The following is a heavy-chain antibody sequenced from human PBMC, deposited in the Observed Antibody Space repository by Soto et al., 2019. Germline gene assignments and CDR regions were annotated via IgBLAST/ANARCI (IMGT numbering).Heavy chain of an antibody. CDR2: IYWDDDK. J-gene: IGHJ5*02. Sequence: QITLKESGPTLVKPTQTLTLTCTFSGFSLSTSGVGVGWIRQPPGKALEWLALIYWDDDKRYSPSLKSRLTITKDTSKNQVVLTMTNMDPVDTATYYCAHNYCISTSCYRNNWFDPWGQGTLVTVSS. V-gene: IGHV2-5*02. D-gene: IGHD2-2*01. CDR3: AHNYCISTSCYRNNWFDP. CDR1: GFSLSTSGVG.